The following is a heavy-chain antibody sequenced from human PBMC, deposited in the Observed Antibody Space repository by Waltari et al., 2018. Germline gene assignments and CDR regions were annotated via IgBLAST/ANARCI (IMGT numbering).Heavy chain of an antibody. V-gene: IGHV3-23*01. CDR3: AKEGPTTYSSSGPFFDY. D-gene: IGHD6-6*01. CDR1: GFTFSSYA. J-gene: IGHJ4*02. CDR2: ISGSGGST. Sequence: EVQLLESGGGLVQPGGSLRLSCAASGFTFSSYAMSWFRQAPGQGLEWVSAISGSGGSTYYADSVKGRFTISRDNSKNTLYLQMNSLRAEDTAVYYCAKEGPTTYSSSGPFFDYWGQGTLVTVSS.